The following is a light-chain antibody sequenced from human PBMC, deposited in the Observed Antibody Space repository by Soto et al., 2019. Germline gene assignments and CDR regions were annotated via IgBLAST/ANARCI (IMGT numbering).Light chain of an antibody. CDR3: CSYAGSYTFV. J-gene: IGLJ1*01. CDR2: DVS. CDR1: GSDVAGYNY. Sequence: QSVLTQPRSVSGSPGQSVTISCTGTGSDVAGYNYVSWYQQDPGKAPKLMIYDVSKRPSGIPDRFSGSKSGNTASLTISGLQAEDEADYYCCSYAGSYTFVFGTGTKVTV. V-gene: IGLV2-11*01.